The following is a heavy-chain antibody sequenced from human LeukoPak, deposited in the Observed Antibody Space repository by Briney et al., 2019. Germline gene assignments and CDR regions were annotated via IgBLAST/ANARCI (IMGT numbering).Heavy chain of an antibody. CDR1: GGSISSSSYY. D-gene: IGHD3-10*01. Sequence: SETLSLTCTVSGGSISSSSYYWGWIRQPPGKGLEWIGSIYYSGSTYYNPSLKSRVTISVDTSKNQFSLKLSSVTAADTAVYYCARDGFWGNLDFIDYWGQGTLVTVSS. CDR2: IYYSGST. CDR3: ARDGFWGNLDFIDY. J-gene: IGHJ4*02. V-gene: IGHV4-39*07.